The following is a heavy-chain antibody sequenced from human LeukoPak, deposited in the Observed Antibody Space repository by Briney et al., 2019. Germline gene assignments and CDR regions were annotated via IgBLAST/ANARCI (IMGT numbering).Heavy chain of an antibody. CDR2: IYGSGGT. V-gene: IGHV4-4*09. J-gene: IGHJ4*02. Sequence: SETLSLTCTVSGVSINSHYLNWIRQPPGKGLEWIGYIYGSGGTNYNPSLKSRVTMSVDTSKSQFSLNLNSLTAADTAVYYCARLDCSGGSCQPFDYWGQGTLVTVSS. CDR1: GVSINSHY. CDR3: ARLDCSGGSCQPFDY. D-gene: IGHD2-15*01.